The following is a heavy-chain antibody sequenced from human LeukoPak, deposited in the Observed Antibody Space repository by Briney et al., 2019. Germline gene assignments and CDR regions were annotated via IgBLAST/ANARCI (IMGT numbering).Heavy chain of an antibody. CDR2: LDSSGST. D-gene: IGHD4-23*01. Sequence: SETLSLTCTVSGGSISSRSDYWGWIRQTPGRGLEWIGNLDSSGSTYYNPSLKSRVTISVGTSKNQFSLNLRSVTAADTAIYFCSRSHDYGGLYFYYYMDVWGKGTTVTVSS. J-gene: IGHJ6*03. CDR3: SRSHDYGGLYFYYYMDV. CDR1: GGSISSRSDY. V-gene: IGHV4-39*01.